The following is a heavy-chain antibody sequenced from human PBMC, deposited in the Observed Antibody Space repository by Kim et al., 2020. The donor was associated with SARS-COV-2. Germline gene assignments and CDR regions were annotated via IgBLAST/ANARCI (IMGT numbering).Heavy chain of an antibody. V-gene: IGHV3-9*01. J-gene: IGHJ3*02. CDR3: AKAAARGWGYDAFDI. Sequence: VKVRFTISRDTAKNSLYLQMTGLRAVDTALYYCAKAAARGWGYDAFDIWGQGTMVTVSS. D-gene: IGHD6-13*01.